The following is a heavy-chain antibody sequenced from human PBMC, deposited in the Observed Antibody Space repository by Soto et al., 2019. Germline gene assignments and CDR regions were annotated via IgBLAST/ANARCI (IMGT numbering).Heavy chain of an antibody. CDR3: ARDLSYGSNWFDP. CDR2: IWHDGSKK. J-gene: IGHJ5*02. V-gene: IGHV3-33*01. CDR1: GFIFSTYG. Sequence: PGGSLRLSCVGSGFIFSTYGMHWVRQAPGKGLEWVADIWHDGSKKYYVDSVKGRFTISRDDSKNTLYLQMNSLRVEDAAVYYCARDLSYGSNWFDPWGQGTLVTVSS. D-gene: IGHD3-16*01.